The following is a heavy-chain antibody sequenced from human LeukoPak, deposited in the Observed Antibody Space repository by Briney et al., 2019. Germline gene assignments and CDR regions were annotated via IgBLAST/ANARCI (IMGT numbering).Heavy chain of an antibody. V-gene: IGHV4-31*03. J-gene: IGHJ3*02. CDR2: IYYSGST. CDR3: ARGRYDILTGYDAAFDI. D-gene: IGHD3-9*01. CDR1: GGSISSGGYY. Sequence: PSQTLSLTCTVSGGSISSGGYYWSWIRQHPGKGLEWIGYIYYSGSTYYNPSLKSRVTISVDTSKHQFSLKLSSVTAADTAVYYCARGRYDILTGYDAAFDIWGQGKMVTVSS.